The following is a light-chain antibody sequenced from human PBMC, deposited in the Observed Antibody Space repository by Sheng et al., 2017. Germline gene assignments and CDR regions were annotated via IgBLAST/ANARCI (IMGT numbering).Light chain of an antibody. Sequence: EILLTQSPATLSVSPGERATLSCRASQSVSNDLAWYQQKPGQSPRLLIYDASTRATGIPARFSGSGVWDESSVSPSTACSLKILSVYYCKQYNVWSSISFGGGTEVEIK. J-gene: IGKJ4*01. CDR2: DAS. CDR1: QSVSND. V-gene: IGKV3-15*01. CDR3: KQYNVWSSIS.